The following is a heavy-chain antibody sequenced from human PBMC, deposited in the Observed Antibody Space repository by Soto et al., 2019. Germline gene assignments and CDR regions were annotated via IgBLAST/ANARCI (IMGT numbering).Heavy chain of an antibody. J-gene: IGHJ6*02. Sequence: EVQLVESGGGLVQPGGSLRLSCAASEFTFSSYWMNWVRQAPGKGLEWVANIKEDGSEEYYVDSVKGRFTIARDNAKNSLDLQMNSLRGSDTAVYYCARDLGAPGRGSAVGYSYHDGMDVWGQGTTVTVSS. CDR2: IKEDGSEE. V-gene: IGHV3-7*05. CDR1: EFTFSSYW. CDR3: ARDLGAPGRGSAVGYSYHDGMDV. D-gene: IGHD2-2*01.